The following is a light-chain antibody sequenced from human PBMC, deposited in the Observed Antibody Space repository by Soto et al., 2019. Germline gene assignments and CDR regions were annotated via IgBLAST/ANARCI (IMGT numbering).Light chain of an antibody. J-gene: IGLJ1*01. CDR1: SSDVGSY. V-gene: IGLV2-14*01. CDR2: EVS. Sequence: SALTQPASVSGSPGQSITISCTGTSSDVGSYVSWYQQHPDKAPKLMIYEVSNRPSGVSNRFSGSKSGNTASLTISGLQAEDEADYYCSSHASSSTLYVFGTGTKLTVL. CDR3: SSHASSSTLYV.